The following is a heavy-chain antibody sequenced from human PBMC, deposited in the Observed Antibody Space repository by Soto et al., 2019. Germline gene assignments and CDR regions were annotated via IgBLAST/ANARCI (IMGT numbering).Heavy chain of an antibody. CDR2: INPIFGTT. CDR3: ARDIMVYGRAGSFDI. Sequence: ASVKVSCKASGDTFTSYAIHWVRQAPGQRLEWMGGINPIFGTTKYAQKFQGRVTITPDTSTSTAYMELSSLGSEDTAVYYCARDIMVYGRAGSFDIWGQGTMVTVSS. D-gene: IGHD2-8*01. J-gene: IGHJ3*02. V-gene: IGHV1-3*01. CDR1: GDTFTSYA.